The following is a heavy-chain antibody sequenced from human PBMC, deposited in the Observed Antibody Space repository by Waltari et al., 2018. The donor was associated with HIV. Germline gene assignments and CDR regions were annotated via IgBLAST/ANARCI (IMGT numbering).Heavy chain of an antibody. V-gene: IGHV3-23*01. CDR2: LSGSGSTA. CDR1: GFNFSNFA. D-gene: IGHD2-8*01. J-gene: IGHJ3*01. CDR3: AKSMRDLRPSAYDV. Sequence: EVQLLESGGGLVQPGGSLRLSCAASGFNFSNFAMRWVRQAPGKGLEWVSALSGSGSTASYAESVKGRFTISRDFSNNTLFLQMNNLRAEDTAVYFCAKSMRDLRPSAYDVWGQGTMVAISS.